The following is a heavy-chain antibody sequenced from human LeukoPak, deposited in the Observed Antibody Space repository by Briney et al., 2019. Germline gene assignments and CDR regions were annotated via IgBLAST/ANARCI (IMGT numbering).Heavy chain of an antibody. Sequence: ASVKVSCKASGYTFTGYYMHWVRQAPGQGLEWMGWINPNSGDTNYAQKFQGRVTMTRDTSISTAYMELSRLRSDDTAVYYCARGWKGANNDYWGQGTLVTVSS. V-gene: IGHV1-2*02. CDR2: INPNSGDT. CDR1: GYTFTGYY. J-gene: IGHJ4*02. CDR3: ARGWKGANNDY. D-gene: IGHD1-26*01.